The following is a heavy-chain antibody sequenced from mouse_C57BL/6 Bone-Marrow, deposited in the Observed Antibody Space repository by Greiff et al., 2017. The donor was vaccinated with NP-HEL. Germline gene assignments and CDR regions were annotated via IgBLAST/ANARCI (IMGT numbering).Heavy chain of an antibody. V-gene: IGHV5-6*01. J-gene: IGHJ3*01. CDR1: GFTFSSYG. Sequence: EVMLVESGGDLVKPGGSLKLSCAASGFTFSSYGMSWVRQTPDKRLEWVATISSGGSYTYYPDSVKGRFTISRDNAKNTLYLQMSSLKSEDTAMYYCASPYDYDVAWFDYWGQGTLVTVSA. CDR3: ASPYDYDVAWFDY. D-gene: IGHD2-4*01. CDR2: ISSGGSYT.